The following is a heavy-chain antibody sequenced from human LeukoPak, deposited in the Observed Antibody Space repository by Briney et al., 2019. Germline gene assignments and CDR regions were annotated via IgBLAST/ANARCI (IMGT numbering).Heavy chain of an antibody. CDR3: ARLSCSDTICPTLPYNHFDP. V-gene: IGHV4-39*01. J-gene: IGHJ5*02. D-gene: IGHD2-15*01. CDR2: VYYSGAT. Sequence: SETLTLTCTVSGCSISSCGFFWGWIRQPPGKGPEWIGSVYYSGATYYNSSLESRVTISVDTSKNHFSLKLSSVTAADTAVYYCARLSCSDTICPTLPYNHFDPWGQGTLVTVSS. CDR1: GCSISSCGFF.